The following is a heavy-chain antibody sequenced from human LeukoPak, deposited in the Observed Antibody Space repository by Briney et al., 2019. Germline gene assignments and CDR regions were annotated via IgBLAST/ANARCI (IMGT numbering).Heavy chain of an antibody. Sequence: GASVEVSCKASGYTFTGYYMHWVRQAPGQGLQWMGWINPNSGGTNYAQNFQGRVTMTRDTSISTAYMELSRLRSDDTAFYYCTRERTAARNWFDPWGQGTLVTVSS. D-gene: IGHD6-6*01. CDR2: INPNSGGT. CDR1: GYTFTGYY. J-gene: IGHJ5*02. CDR3: TRERTAARNWFDP. V-gene: IGHV1-2*02.